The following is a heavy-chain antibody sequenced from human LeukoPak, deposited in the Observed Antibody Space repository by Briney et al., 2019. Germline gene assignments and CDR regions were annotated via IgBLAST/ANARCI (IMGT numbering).Heavy chain of an antibody. Sequence: ASVKVSCKAFGYTFTSNYMYWVRHAPGQGPEWMGVISPSGGSTTYAQKFQGRVTLTRDMSTSTDYLELSSLRSEETTVYYCARDNSVRDEAWWFNTWGQGTLVTVSS. D-gene: IGHD5-24*01. CDR1: GYTFTSNY. CDR3: ARDNSVRDEAWWFNT. V-gene: IGHV1-46*01. J-gene: IGHJ5*02. CDR2: ISPSGGST.